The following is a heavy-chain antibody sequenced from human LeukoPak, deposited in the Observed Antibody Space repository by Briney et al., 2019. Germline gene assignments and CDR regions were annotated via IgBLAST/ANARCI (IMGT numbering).Heavy chain of an antibody. V-gene: IGHV1-8*02. CDR1: GYTFTSYG. Sequence: GASVKVSCKASGYTFTSYGISWVRQAPGQGLGWLGWMNPNSGNTGYAQNFQGRVTMTRDTSIDTAYMELTSLKYEDTAVYYCARDYYGSKSSSFDPWGQGTLVTVSS. CDR3: ARDYYGSKSSSFDP. CDR2: MNPNSGNT. J-gene: IGHJ5*02. D-gene: IGHD3-10*01.